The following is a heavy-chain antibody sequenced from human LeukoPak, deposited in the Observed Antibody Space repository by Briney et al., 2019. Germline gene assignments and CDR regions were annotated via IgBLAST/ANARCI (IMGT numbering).Heavy chain of an antibody. D-gene: IGHD2-15*01. CDR2: IYYSGST. J-gene: IGHJ4*02. CDR3: ARDGDMYYFDY. V-gene: IGHV4-59*12. Sequence: SETLSLTCTVSGGSISSYYWSWIRQHPGKGLEWIGYIYYSGSTYYNPSLKSRVTISVDTSKNQFSLKLSSVTAADTAVYYCARDGDMYYFDYWGQGTLVTVSS. CDR1: GGSISSYY.